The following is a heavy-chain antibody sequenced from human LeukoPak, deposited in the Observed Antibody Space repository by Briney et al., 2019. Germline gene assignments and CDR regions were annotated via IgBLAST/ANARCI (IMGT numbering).Heavy chain of an antibody. CDR3: ATHYAGSPSNYFDY. D-gene: IGHD3-10*01. CDR2: IYSSGST. V-gene: IGHV4-4*07. Sequence: SETLSLTCTVSGGSISSNYWSWIRQPAGKGLECIGRIYSSGSTNYNPSLKSRVSMSVDTSKNQFSLKLSSVTAADTAIYFCATHYAGSPSNYFDYWGQGTLVTVSS. J-gene: IGHJ4*02. CDR1: GGSISSNY.